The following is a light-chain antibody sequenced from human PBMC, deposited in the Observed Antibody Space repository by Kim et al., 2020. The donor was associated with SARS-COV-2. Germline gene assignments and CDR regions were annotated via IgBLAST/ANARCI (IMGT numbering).Light chain of an antibody. Sequence: DIQMTQSPSTLSASVGDRVTITCRASQSISTWLAWYQQKPGKAPKLLIYKASSLESGVPSRFSGSGSGTEFTLTISSLQPDDFATYYFQQYNSYSLTFGGRTKMHIK. CDR3: QQYNSYSLT. CDR2: KAS. V-gene: IGKV1-5*03. CDR1: QSISTW. J-gene: IGKJ4*01.